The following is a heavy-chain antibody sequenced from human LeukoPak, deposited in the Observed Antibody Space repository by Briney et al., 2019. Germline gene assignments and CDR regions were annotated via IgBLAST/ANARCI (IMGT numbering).Heavy chain of an antibody. D-gene: IGHD3-22*01. CDR1: GGSISSGGYY. CDR3: ASERVDSSGYLYYFDY. Sequence: SQTLSLTCTVSGGSISSGGYYWSWIRQPPGKGLEWIGYIYYSGSTNCNPSLKSRVTISVDTSKNQFSLKLSSVTAADTAVYYCASERVDSSGYLYYFDYWGQGTLVTVSS. J-gene: IGHJ4*02. V-gene: IGHV4-61*08. CDR2: IYYSGST.